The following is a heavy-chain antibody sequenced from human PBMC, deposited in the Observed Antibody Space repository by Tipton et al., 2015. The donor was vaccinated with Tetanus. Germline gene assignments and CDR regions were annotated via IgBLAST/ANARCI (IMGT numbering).Heavy chain of an antibody. J-gene: IGHJ5*02. CDR3: ARVHRGRYNWIPRQFDP. CDR2: IIPIFGTA. CDR1: GGTFSSYA. Sequence: QLVQSGAEVKKPGSSVKVSCKASGGTFSSYAISWVRQAPGQGLEWMGGIIPIFGTANYAQKFQGRVTITADESTSTAYMELSSLRSEDTAVYYCARVHRGRYNWIPRQFDPWGQGTLVTVSS. D-gene: IGHD1-20*01. V-gene: IGHV1-69*01.